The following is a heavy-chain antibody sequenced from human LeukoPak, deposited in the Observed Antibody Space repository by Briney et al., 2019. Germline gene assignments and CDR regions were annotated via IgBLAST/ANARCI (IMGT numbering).Heavy chain of an antibody. D-gene: IGHD3-10*01. CDR1: GFTFSSYW. J-gene: IGHJ4*02. V-gene: IGHV3-30*03. CDR3: ARDLGEYLFDY. Sequence: GGSLRLSCAASGFTFSSYWMHWVRQAPGKGLEWVAVISYDGSNKYYADSVKGRFTISRDDSKNTLYLQMNSLGAEDTAVYYCARDLGEYLFDYWGQGTLVTVSS. CDR2: ISYDGSNK.